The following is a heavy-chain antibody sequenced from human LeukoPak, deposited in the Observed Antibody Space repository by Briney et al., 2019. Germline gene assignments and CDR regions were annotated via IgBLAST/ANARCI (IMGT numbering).Heavy chain of an antibody. V-gene: IGHV4-59*08. CDR3: ASNYYGSGSLDY. D-gene: IGHD3-10*01. CDR1: GVSISSYY. Sequence: SETLSLTCTVSGVSISSYYWSWIRQPPGKGLEWIGYVFYSGDTKYNPSLKGRVTISVDTSKNQFSLKLSSVTAADTAVYYCASNYYGSGSLDYWGQGNLVTVSS. J-gene: IGHJ4*02. CDR2: VFYSGDT.